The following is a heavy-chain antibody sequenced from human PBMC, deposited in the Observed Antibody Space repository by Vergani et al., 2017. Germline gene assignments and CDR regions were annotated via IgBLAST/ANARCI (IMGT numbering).Heavy chain of an antibody. J-gene: IGHJ6*02. Sequence: EVQLLESGGGLVQPGGSLRLSCAASGFTFSSYAMSWVRQAPGKGLEWVSAISGSSSTIYYAGSVKGRFTISRDNAKNSLYLQMNSLRAEDTAVYYCARRQLLWFGEGGMDVWGQGTTVTVSS. V-gene: IGHV3-48*04. CDR1: GFTFSSYA. D-gene: IGHD3-10*01. CDR3: ARRQLLWFGEGGMDV. CDR2: ISGSSSTI.